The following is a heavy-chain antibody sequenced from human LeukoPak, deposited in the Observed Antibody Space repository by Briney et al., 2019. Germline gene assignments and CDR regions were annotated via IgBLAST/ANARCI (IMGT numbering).Heavy chain of an antibody. J-gene: IGHJ3*02. D-gene: IGHD3-22*01. V-gene: IGHV1-18*04. CDR2: ISGYNDNT. Sequence: GASVKVSCKASGYTFTGYYMHWVRQAPGQGLEWMGWISGYNDNTNYAQKFQDRVTMTTDTSTGTAYMELRSLRSDDTAVYYCARDFTTIVAVNSPAFDIWGLGTMVTVSS. CDR3: ARDFTTIVAVNSPAFDI. CDR1: GYTFTGYY.